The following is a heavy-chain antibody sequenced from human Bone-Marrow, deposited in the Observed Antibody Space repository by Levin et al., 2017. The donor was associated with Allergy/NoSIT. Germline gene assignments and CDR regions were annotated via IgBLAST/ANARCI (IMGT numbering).Heavy chain of an antibody. V-gene: IGHV4-34*01. CDR2: INHSGST. CDR1: GGSFSGYY. J-gene: IGHJ6*02. CDR3: ARVRGADPNNYYYYYGMDV. D-gene: IGHD3-10*01. Sequence: SETLSLTCAVYGGSFSGYYWSWIRQPPGKGLEWIGEINHSGSTNYNPSLKSRVTISVDTSKNQFSLKLSSVTAADTAVYYCARVRGADPNNYYYYYGMDVWGQGTTVTVSS.